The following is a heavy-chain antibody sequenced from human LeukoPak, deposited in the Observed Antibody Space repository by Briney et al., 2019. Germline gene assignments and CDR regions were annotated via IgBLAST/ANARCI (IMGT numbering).Heavy chain of an antibody. CDR1: GFTFDDYA. D-gene: IGHD2-2*01. V-gene: IGHV3-9*01. CDR2: ISWNSGSI. J-gene: IGHJ4*02. Sequence: GGSLRLSCAASGFTFDDYAMHWVRQAPGKGLEWVSGISWNSGSIGYADSVKDRFTISRDNAKNSLYLQMNSLRAEDTALYYCAKTPMDRYCSSTSCYYFDYWGQGTLVTVSS. CDR3: AKTPMDRYCSSTSCYYFDY.